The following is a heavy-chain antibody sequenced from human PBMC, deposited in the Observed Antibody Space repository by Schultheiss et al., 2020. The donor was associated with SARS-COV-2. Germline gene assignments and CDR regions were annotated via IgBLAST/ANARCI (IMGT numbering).Heavy chain of an antibody. Sequence: GGSLRLSCAASGFTFSGYWMHWVRQAPGKGLEWVATISGSGGKTYSSDSVRGRFTISRDNSKNTLYLQMNSLRTEDTAVYYCARDRLYYYDSSGFDYWGQGTLVTGSS. CDR2: ISGSGGKT. J-gene: IGHJ4*02. CDR1: GFTFSGYW. CDR3: ARDRLYYYDSSGFDY. V-gene: IGHV3-23*01. D-gene: IGHD3-22*01.